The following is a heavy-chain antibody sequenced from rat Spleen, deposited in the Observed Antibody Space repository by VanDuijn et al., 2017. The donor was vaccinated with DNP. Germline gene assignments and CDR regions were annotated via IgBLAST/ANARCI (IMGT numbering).Heavy chain of an antibody. Sequence: EVQLVESGGGLVQPGRSLKLSCAASGFSFRNYDMAWVRQAPTKGLEWVASISPSGDSTYYRDSVKGRFTVSRDNAKSSLYLKMDSLRSEDTATYYCARRANWIYWYFDFWGPGTMVTVSS. CDR3: ARRANWIYWYFDF. CDR1: GFSFRNYD. D-gene: IGHD5-1*01. CDR2: ISPSGDST. V-gene: IGHV5-25*01. J-gene: IGHJ1*01.